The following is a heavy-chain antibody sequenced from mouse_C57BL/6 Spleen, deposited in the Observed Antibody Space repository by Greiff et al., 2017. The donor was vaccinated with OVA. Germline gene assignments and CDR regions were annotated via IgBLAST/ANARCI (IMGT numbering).Heavy chain of an antibody. CDR2: INPGSGGT. V-gene: IGHV1-54*01. D-gene: IGHD1-1*01. Sequence: VQLQQSGAELVRPGTSVKVSCKASGYAITNYLIHWVKQRPGQGLEWIGGINPGSGGTNYNEKFKGKATLTADKSSSTAYLQLSSLTSEDSAVYFCAGEAQGRGLAYWGQGTLVTVSA. CDR1: GYAITNYL. CDR3: AGEAQGRGLAY. J-gene: IGHJ3*01.